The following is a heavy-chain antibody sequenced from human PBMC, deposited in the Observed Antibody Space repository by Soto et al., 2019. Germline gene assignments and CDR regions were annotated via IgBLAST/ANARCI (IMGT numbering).Heavy chain of an antibody. CDR3: AREGLGIYYYYGMDV. V-gene: IGHV1-18*01. Sequence: QVQLVQSGAEVKKPGASVKVSCKASGYTFTKFGISWVRQAPGQGLEWMGWVSGYNGETSYAQSLQGRVTMSTDTSTGTAYMELRSLRSDDTAVFYCAREGLGIYYYYGMDVWGQGTTVTVSS. D-gene: IGHD6-19*01. CDR2: VSGYNGET. CDR1: GYTFTKFG. J-gene: IGHJ6*02.